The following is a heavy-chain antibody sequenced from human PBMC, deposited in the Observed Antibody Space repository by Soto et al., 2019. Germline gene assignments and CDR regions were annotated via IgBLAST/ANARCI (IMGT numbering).Heavy chain of an antibody. V-gene: IGHV1-69*01. CDR1: GGTFSSYA. CDR2: IIPIFGTA. D-gene: IGHD1-26*01. J-gene: IGHJ6*02. CDR3: ARGQWEIRAGPNYYYGMDV. Sequence: QVQLVQSGAEVKKPGSSVKVSCKASGGTFSSYAISWVRQAPGQGLEWMGGIIPIFGTASYAQKFQGRVTITADESTSTAYRELSSLRSEDTAVYYCARGQWEIRAGPNYYYGMDVWGQGTTVTVS.